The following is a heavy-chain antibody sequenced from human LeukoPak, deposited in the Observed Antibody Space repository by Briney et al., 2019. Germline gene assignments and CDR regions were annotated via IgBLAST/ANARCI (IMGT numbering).Heavy chain of an antibody. J-gene: IGHJ4*02. Sequence: ASVKVSCKASGYTFTSYDINWVRQATGQGLEWMGWISAYNGNTNYAQKLQGRVTMTTDTSTSTAYMELRSLRSDDTAVYYCALSPNPVDYWGQGTLVTVSS. CDR3: ALSPNPVDY. V-gene: IGHV1-18*01. CDR2: ISAYNGNT. CDR1: GYTFTSYD.